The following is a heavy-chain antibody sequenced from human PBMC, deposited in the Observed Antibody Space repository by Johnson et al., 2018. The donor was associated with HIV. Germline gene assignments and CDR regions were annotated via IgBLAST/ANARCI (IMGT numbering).Heavy chain of an antibody. CDR1: GFTFSSYA. D-gene: IGHD6-13*01. V-gene: IGHV3-30-3*01. Sequence: QMLLVESGGGLVQPGGSLRLSCAASGFTFSSYAMHWVHQAPGKGLEWVAIISYDGTNKYYADSVKGRFTISRDNSKNTLYLQMNSLRAEDTAMYYCARDLSPFLVNSTRAFDIWGQGTMVTVSS. J-gene: IGHJ3*02. CDR2: ISYDGTNK. CDR3: ARDLSPFLVNSTRAFDI.